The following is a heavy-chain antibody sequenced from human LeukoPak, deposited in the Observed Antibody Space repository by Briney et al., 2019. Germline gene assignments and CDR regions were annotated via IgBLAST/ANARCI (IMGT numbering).Heavy chain of an antibody. CDR2: ISGSGGST. CDR1: GFTFSSYA. J-gene: IGHJ5*02. CDR3: AKDSIVDTILGPNVVLELLGWFDP. Sequence: GGSLRLSCAASGFTFSSYAMSWVRQAPGKGLEWVSSISGSGGSTYYADSVKGRFTISRDNAKNTLYLQMNSLRAEDTAVYYCAKDSIVDTILGPNVVLELLGWFDPWGEGTLVTVSS. V-gene: IGHV3-23*01. D-gene: IGHD5-12*01.